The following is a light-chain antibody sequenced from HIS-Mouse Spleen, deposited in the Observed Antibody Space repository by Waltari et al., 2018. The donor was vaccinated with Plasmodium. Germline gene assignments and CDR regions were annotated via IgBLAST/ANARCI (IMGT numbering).Light chain of an antibody. J-gene: IGKJ2*01. CDR3: QQYYSYPYT. V-gene: IGKV1-8*01. Sequence: AIRMTQSPSSFSASTGDRVTITCRASQGISSYLAWYQHKPGKAPKLLIYAASTLQSGVALRFSGSGSGTDFTLTISCLQSEDFATYYCQQYYSYPYTFGQGTKLEIK. CDR1: QGISSY. CDR2: AAS.